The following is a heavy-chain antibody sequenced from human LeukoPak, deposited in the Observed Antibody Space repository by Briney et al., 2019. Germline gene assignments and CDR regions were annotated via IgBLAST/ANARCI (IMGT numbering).Heavy chain of an antibody. CDR3: ARVGITIFGVVPNWFDP. V-gene: IGHV4-39*07. CDR2: IYYSGST. D-gene: IGHD3-3*01. CDR1: GGSISSSSYY. Sequence: SETLSLTCTVPGGSISSSSYYWGWLRQPPGKGLEWIVSIYYSGSTYYNPSLKSRVTISVDTSKNQFSLKLSSVTAADTAVYYCARVGITIFGVVPNWFDPWGQGTLVTVSS. J-gene: IGHJ5*02.